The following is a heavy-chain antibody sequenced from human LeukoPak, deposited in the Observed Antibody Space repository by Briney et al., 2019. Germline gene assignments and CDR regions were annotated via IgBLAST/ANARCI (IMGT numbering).Heavy chain of an antibody. J-gene: IGHJ4*02. Sequence: KSSETLSLTCAVYAESFSGYYGSWIRQPPGKGLEWIGEINHSGSTNYNPSLKSRVTISVDTSKKQFSLKLSSVTAADTAVYYCFQQTGRFDYWGQGTLVTVSS. V-gene: IGHV4-34*01. D-gene: IGHD3-9*01. CDR1: AESFSGYY. CDR3: FQQTGRFDY. CDR2: INHSGST.